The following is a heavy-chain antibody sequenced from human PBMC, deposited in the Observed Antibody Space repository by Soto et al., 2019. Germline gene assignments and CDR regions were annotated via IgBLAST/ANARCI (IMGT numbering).Heavy chain of an antibody. CDR1: GYTFTSYG. J-gene: IGHJ4*02. CDR2: ISAYNGQT. CDR3: ARSELAMTFGGATPIYCDS. Sequence: QVQLVQSGADVKKPGASVKVSCKTSGYTFTSYGISWVRQVPGQGLEWLGWISAYNGQTTYAPKFQGRLTMTTDTSTTSVYMELRSLRSDETAVYFCARSELAMTFGGATPIYCDSWGRGTLVTVSS. V-gene: IGHV1-18*01. D-gene: IGHD3-16*01.